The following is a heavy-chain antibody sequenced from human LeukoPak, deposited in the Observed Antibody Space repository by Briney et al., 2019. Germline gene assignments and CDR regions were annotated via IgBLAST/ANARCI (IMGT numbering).Heavy chain of an antibody. CDR2: INEDTSQK. CDR3: VPTTAGRGEGPSLGY. Sequence: GGSLRLSCAASGFTFRSYWMNWVRQAPGKGLEWVATINEDTSQKYYVDSVKGRFTISRDNAKNSLFLQMSSLRADDTAIYYCVPTTAGRGEGPSLGYWGQGTLVTVSS. D-gene: IGHD4-11*01. CDR1: GFTFRSYW. V-gene: IGHV3-7*05. J-gene: IGHJ4*02.